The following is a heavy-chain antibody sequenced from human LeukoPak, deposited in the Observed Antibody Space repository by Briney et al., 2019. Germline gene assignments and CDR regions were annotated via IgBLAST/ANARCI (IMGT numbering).Heavy chain of an antibody. CDR1: GFTFSSYG. D-gene: IGHD6-19*01. CDR2: IWYDGSNK. Sequence: GGSLRLSCAASGFTFSSYGMHWVRQAPGKGLEWVAVIWYDGSNKYYADSVKGRFTISRDNSKNTLYLQMNSLRAEDTAVYYCARGIAVARGPDYWGQGTLVTVSS. J-gene: IGHJ4*02. CDR3: ARGIAVARGPDY. V-gene: IGHV3-33*01.